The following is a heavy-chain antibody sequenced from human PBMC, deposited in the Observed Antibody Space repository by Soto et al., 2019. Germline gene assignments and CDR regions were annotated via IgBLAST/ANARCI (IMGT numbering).Heavy chain of an antibody. CDR2: ISSSGSTI. V-gene: IGHV3-11*01. Sequence: GGSLRLSCAASGFTFSDYYMTWIRQAPGKGLEWVSYISSSGSTIYYADSVKGRFTISRDNAKNSLYLQMNSPRADDTAVYYCARGGYCSSTSCYPQYSQDWGQGTLVTVSS. CDR1: GFTFSDYY. CDR3: ARGGYCSSTSCYPQYSQD. D-gene: IGHD2-2*01. J-gene: IGHJ1*01.